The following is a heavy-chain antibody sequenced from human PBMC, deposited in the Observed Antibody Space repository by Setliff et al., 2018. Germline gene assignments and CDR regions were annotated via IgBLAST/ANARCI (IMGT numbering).Heavy chain of an antibody. CDR2: VHTSGTT. CDR1: GVSIRSYY. D-gene: IGHD1-26*01. CDR3: ARDNTIVGATDY. Sequence: PSETLSLTCTVSGVSIRSYYWSWLRQPAGKGLEWIGRVHTSGTTVYNPSLKGRVTISADTSTNHFSLKLTSVTVADTAVYYCARDNTIVGATDYWGQGALVTVSS. J-gene: IGHJ4*02. V-gene: IGHV4-4*07.